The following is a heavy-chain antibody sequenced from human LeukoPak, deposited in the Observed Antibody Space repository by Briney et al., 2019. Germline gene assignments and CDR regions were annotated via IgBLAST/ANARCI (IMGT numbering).Heavy chain of an antibody. Sequence: TGGSLRLSCAASGFTFSKYAMSWVRQAPGKGLEWVSTINNRGTGTYYADSVKGRFTISRDNSKNTLSLQMNSLRAEDTAVYYCAKDLGFLEWLLSYDIWGQGTMVTVSS. D-gene: IGHD3-3*01. V-gene: IGHV3-23*01. CDR2: INNRGTGT. CDR1: GFTFSKYA. CDR3: AKDLGFLEWLLSYDI. J-gene: IGHJ3*02.